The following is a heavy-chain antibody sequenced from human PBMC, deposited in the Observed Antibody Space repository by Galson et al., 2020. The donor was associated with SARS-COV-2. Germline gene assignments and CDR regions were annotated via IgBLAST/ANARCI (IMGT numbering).Heavy chain of an antibody. Sequence: SETLSLTCSVSGDSVSSNSYYWGWIRQSPGKGLEWIGHRHHSGGTYYNPSLKSRATVLVDTSKNQVSLRLNSVTPADTAVYHCVRADRWRQLNPFDNWGRGALVTVSS. CDR1: GDSVSSNSYY. CDR2: RHHSGGT. J-gene: IGHJ4*02. CDR3: VRADRWRQLNPFDN. V-gene: IGHV4-39*07.